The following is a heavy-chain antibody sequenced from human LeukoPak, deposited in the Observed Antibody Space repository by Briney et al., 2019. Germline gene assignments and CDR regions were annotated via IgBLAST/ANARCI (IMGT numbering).Heavy chain of an antibody. CDR3: ARRGGSGRSSDY. D-gene: IGHD3-10*01. Sequence: SETLSLTCTVSGGSISSSSYYWGWIRQPPGKGLEWIGSIYSSGSTYYNPSLKSRVTISVDTTKNQFSLNLSSVPASDTAVYYCARRGGSGRSSDYWGQGVLVTASS. CDR1: GGSISSSSYY. J-gene: IGHJ4*02. V-gene: IGHV4-39*01. CDR2: IYSSGST.